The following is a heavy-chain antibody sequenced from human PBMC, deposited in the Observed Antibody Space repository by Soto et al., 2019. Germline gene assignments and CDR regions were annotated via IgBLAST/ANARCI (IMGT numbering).Heavy chain of an antibody. CDR1: GYTFTSYA. J-gene: IGHJ4*02. CDR2: INAGNGNT. D-gene: IGHD6-13*01. CDR3: ARGTGIAAAGPFDY. V-gene: IGHV1-3*01. Sequence: QVQLVQSGAEVKKPGASVKVSCKASGYTFTSYAMHWVRQAPGQRLEWMGWINAGNGNTKYSQKFQGRVTITRDTSAGTAYMELSSLRSEDTAVYYCARGTGIAAAGPFDYWGQGTLVTVSS.